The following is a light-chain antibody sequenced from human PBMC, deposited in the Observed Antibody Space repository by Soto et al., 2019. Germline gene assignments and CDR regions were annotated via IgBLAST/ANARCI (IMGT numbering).Light chain of an antibody. V-gene: IGLV1-40*01. CDR2: VNN. Sequence: QSVLTQPPSVSGAPGQRVTISCTGSSSNIGAGFDVHWYQQIPGTAPKLLIYVNNNRPTGVPDRFSGSKSGTSASLAITGLQDEDEADYYCQSYDSSLSAVVFGGGTKLTVL. J-gene: IGLJ2*01. CDR1: SSNIGAGFD. CDR3: QSYDSSLSAVV.